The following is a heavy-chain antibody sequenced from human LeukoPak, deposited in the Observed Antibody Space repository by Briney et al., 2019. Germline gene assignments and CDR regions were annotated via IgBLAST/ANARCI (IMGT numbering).Heavy chain of an antibody. CDR2: INSDGIST. Sequence: GGSLRLSCAASGFIFSSSWMHWVRQAPGEGRAWVSRINSDGISTVYADSVKGRFTISRDNAKHTLYLQMNSLRAEDTAVYYCVKSSGWPDFWGQGTLVTVSS. CDR1: GFIFSSSW. CDR3: VKSSGWPDF. V-gene: IGHV3-74*01. D-gene: IGHD6-19*01. J-gene: IGHJ4*02.